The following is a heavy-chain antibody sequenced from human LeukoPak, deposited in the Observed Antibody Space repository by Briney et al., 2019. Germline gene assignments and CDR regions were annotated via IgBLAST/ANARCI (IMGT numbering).Heavy chain of an antibody. Sequence: GASVKVSCKASGYTFTSYGISWVRQAPGQGLEWMGWISAYNGNTNYAQKLQGRVTMTTDTSTSTAYMELRSLRSDDTAVYYCARVYPQKGYCSGGSCYLLEDYWGQGTLVTVSS. CDR2: ISAYNGNT. J-gene: IGHJ4*02. CDR1: GYTFTSYG. CDR3: ARVYPQKGYCSGGSCYLLEDY. V-gene: IGHV1-18*01. D-gene: IGHD2-15*01.